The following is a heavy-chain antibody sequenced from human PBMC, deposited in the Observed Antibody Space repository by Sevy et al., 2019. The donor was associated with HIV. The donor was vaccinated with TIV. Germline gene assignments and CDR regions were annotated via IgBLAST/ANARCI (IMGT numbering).Heavy chain of an antibody. CDR1: GGSISSSSYY. CDR2: IYYSGST. D-gene: IGHD3-16*01. V-gene: IGHV4-39*01. J-gene: IGHJ5*02. Sequence: SETLSLTCTVSGGSISSSSYYWGWIRQPPGKALEWIGSIYYSGSTYYNPSLKSRVTISVDTSKNQFSLKLGSVTAADTAVYYCARLGANWFDPWAQGTLVTVSS. CDR3: ARLGANWFDP.